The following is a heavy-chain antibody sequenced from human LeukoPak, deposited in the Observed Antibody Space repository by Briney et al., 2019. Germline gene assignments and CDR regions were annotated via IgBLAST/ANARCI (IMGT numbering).Heavy chain of an antibody. J-gene: IGHJ6*03. CDR1: GYTFTSYG. V-gene: IGHV1-18*01. Sequence: ASVKVSCKASGYTFTSYGISWVRQAPGQGLEWMGWISAYNGNTNYAQKLQGRVTITTDTSTSTAYMELSSLRSEDTAVHYCARGKLAARPYYYYYMDVWGKGTTVTVSS. D-gene: IGHD6-6*01. CDR2: ISAYNGNT. CDR3: ARGKLAARPYYYYYMDV.